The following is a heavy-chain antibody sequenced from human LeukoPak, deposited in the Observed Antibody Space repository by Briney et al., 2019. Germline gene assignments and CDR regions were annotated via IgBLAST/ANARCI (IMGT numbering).Heavy chain of an antibody. CDR3: ARGISGHDAFDI. CDR2: ISYSGST. Sequence: PSETLSLTCTVSGGSINSGDYYWSWIRQPPGKGLEWFGYISYSGSTYYSPSLKSRVTISVDTSKNQFSLKLSSVTAADTAVYYCARGISGHDAFDIWGQGTMVTVSS. D-gene: IGHD6-19*01. V-gene: IGHV4-30-4*01. CDR1: GGSINSGDYY. J-gene: IGHJ3*02.